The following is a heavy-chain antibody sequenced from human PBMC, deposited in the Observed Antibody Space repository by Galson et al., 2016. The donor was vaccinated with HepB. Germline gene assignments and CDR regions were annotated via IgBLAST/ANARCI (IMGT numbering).Heavy chain of an antibody. CDR2: ISGGSTYT. CDR3: ARENWGTFDW. Sequence: SLRLSCAASGFSFGVYYMAWIRQAPGKGLEWVSSISGGSTYTRYADSVKGRFTIYRDDARNSPFLQVNGLRAEDTAVYYCARENWGTFDWWGQGTPVTVSS. CDR1: GFSFGVYY. J-gene: IGHJ4*02. D-gene: IGHD3-16*01. V-gene: IGHV3-11*06.